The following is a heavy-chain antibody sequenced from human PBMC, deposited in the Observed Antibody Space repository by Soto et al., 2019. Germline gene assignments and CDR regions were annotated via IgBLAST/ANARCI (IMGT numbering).Heavy chain of an antibody. D-gene: IGHD1-26*01. CDR1: GFTFSSYS. Sequence: EVQLVESGGGLVKPGGSLRLSGAASGFTFSSYSMNWVRQAPGKGLEWVSSISSSSSYIYYADSVKGRFTISRDNAKNSLYLQMNSLRAEDTAVYYCARESGSYFLGLDYWGQGTLVTVSS. CDR2: ISSSSSYI. J-gene: IGHJ4*02. CDR3: ARESGSYFLGLDY. V-gene: IGHV3-21*01.